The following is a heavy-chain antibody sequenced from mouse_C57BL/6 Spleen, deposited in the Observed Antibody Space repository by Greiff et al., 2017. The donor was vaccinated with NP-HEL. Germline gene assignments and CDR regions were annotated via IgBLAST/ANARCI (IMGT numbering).Heavy chain of an antibody. D-gene: IGHD1-1*01. J-gene: IGHJ4*01. CDR3: ARHYYGSSYYAMDY. V-gene: IGHV5-17*01. CDR2: ISSGSSTI. Sequence: EVMLVESGGGLVKPGGSLKLSCAASGFTFSDYGMHWVRQAPEKGLEWVAYISSGSSTIYYADTVKGRFTISRDNAKNTLFLQMTSLRSEATAMYYCARHYYGSSYYAMDYWGQGTSVTVSS. CDR1: GFTFSDYG.